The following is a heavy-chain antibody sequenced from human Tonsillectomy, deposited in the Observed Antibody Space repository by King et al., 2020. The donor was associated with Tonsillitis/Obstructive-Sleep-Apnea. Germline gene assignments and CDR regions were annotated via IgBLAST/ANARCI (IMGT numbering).Heavy chain of an antibody. CDR2: IYYSGST. Sequence: QVQLQESGPGLVKPSESLSLTCTVSGGSISSYYWSWIRQPPGKGLEWIGYIYYSGSTNYNPSLKSRVTISVDTSKNQFSLKLSSVTAADTAVYYCARDKGSGWPMRRPYYMDVWGKGTTVTVSS. J-gene: IGHJ6*03. CDR1: GGSISSYY. CDR3: ARDKGSGWPMRRPYYMDV. D-gene: IGHD6-19*01. V-gene: IGHV4-59*01.